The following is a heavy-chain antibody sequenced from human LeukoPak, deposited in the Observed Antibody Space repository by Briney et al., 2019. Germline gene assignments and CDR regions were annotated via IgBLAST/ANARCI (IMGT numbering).Heavy chain of an antibody. J-gene: IGHJ6*03. Sequence: PGGTLRLSCAASGFTFSSYGMHWVRQAPGKGLEWVAVICYDGSNKYYADSVKGRFTISRDTSKNTLYMQMNRLRAEDTAGYYCARGGYSSSWVFYYYFMDGWGKGTTVTVSS. D-gene: IGHD6-13*01. V-gene: IGHV3-33*01. CDR3: ARGGYSSSWVFYYYFMDG. CDR1: GFTFSSYG. CDR2: ICYDGSNK.